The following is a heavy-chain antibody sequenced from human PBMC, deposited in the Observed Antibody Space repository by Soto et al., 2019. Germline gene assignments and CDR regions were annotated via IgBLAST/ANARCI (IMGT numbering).Heavy chain of an antibody. V-gene: IGHV4-34*01. CDR3: ARARGNYRLMQLAKFDP. Sequence: QVQLQQWGAGLLKPSETLSLTCAVYGGSFSGYYWSWIRQPPGKGLEWIGEINHSGSTNYNPSLKGRVTISVDTSKNQFSLKLSSVTAADTAVYYCARARGNYRLMQLAKFDPWGQGTLVTVSS. D-gene: IGHD4-4*01. CDR2: INHSGST. CDR1: GGSFSGYY. J-gene: IGHJ5*02.